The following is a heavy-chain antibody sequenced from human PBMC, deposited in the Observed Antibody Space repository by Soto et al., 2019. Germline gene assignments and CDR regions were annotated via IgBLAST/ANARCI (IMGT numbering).Heavy chain of an antibody. V-gene: IGHV4-34*01. CDR1: GRSFSGYY. J-gene: IGHJ4*02. D-gene: IGHD7-27*01. CDR2: INHSGST. Sequence: QVQLKQWGAGLLKPSETLSLTCAVYGRSFSGYYWNWIRQPPGKGLEWIGEINHSGSTNYNPSLKSRVTISEDTSKNQFSLKLSSVTAADTAVYYCARGWGRIFDYWGQGTLVTVSS. CDR3: ARGWGRIFDY.